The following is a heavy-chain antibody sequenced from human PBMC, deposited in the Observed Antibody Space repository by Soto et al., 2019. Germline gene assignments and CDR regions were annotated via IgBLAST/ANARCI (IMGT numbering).Heavy chain of an antibody. Sequence: SETLSLTCAVYGGSFSGYYWSWIRQPPGKGLEWIGEINHSGSTNYNPSLKSRVTISVDTSKNQFSLKLSSVTAADTAVYYCARTMRLGASTRPYNYFGLDVWGQGTPVSVSS. D-gene: IGHD1-1*01. CDR3: ARTMRLGASTRPYNYFGLDV. CDR1: GGSFSGYY. J-gene: IGHJ6*02. V-gene: IGHV4-34*01. CDR2: INHSGST.